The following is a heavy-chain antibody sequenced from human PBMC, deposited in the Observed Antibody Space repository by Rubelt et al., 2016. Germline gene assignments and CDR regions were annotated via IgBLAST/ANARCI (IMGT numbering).Heavy chain of an antibody. D-gene: IGHD3-22*01. Sequence: GGGVAQPGGSLRLSCAASGFTFSSYGMHWVRKAPGKGLEWVAFIRNDGSNEYYEKSVKGRLTISRENSKKTLYLKMNSLRVEATAVYYCAKDRDSSGYYDNPDVSDLWGQGTLVTVSS. CDR3: AKDRDSSGYYDNPDVSDL. CDR1: GFTFSSYG. J-gene: IGHJ4*02. CDR2: IRNDGSNE. V-gene: IGHV3-30*02.